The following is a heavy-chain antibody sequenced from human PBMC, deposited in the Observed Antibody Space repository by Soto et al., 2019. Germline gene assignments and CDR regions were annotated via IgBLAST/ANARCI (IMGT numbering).Heavy chain of an antibody. V-gene: IGHV5-51*01. Sequence: GESLKISCQGSGYSFTSYWIGWVRQMPGKGLEWMGIIYPGDSDTRYSPSFQGQVTISADKSISTAYLQWSSLKASDTAMYYCARRIVGATTYDAFDIWGQGTMVTVSS. CDR1: GYSFTSYW. CDR3: ARRIVGATTYDAFDI. J-gene: IGHJ3*02. CDR2: IYPGDSDT. D-gene: IGHD1-26*01.